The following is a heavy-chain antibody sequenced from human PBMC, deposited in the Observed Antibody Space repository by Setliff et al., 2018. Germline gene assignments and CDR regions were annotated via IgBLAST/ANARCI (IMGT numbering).Heavy chain of an antibody. D-gene: IGHD3-22*01. CDR3: ARDRADSSGYYDY. Sequence: PSETLSLTCTVSGYSISSGYYWGWIRQPPGKGLEWIGSIYHSGSTYYNPSLKSRVTISVDTSKNQFSLKLSSVTAADTAVYYCARDRADSSGYYDYWGQGTLVTVSS. CDR1: GYSISSGYY. CDR2: IYHSGST. V-gene: IGHV4-38-2*02. J-gene: IGHJ4*02.